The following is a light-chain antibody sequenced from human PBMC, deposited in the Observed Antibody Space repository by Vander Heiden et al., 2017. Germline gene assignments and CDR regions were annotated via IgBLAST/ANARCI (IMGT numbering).Light chain of an antibody. J-gene: IGLJ1*01. CDR1: GSNIGSNA. CDR3: AAWDDSLNGYV. Sequence: QSVLTQPPSASGTPGQRVTISCSGSGSNIGSNAVTWYQQFPGTAPKLLIDSNNHRPSGVTDRFSGSKSGTSASLAISGLQSEDEADYHCAAWDDSLNGYVFGTGTKVTVL. V-gene: IGLV1-44*01. CDR2: SNN.